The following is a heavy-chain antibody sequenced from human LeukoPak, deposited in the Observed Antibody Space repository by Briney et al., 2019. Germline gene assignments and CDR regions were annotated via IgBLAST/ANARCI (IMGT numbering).Heavy chain of an antibody. CDR2: IYPGDSDT. Sequence: GESLKTSCKGSGYSFTSYWIGWVRQMPGKGLEWMGIIYPGDSDTTYSPSFQGQVTISADKSISTAYLQWSSLKASDTAMYYCARRNNWNGNGFDIWGQGTMVTVSS. CDR3: ARRNNWNGNGFDI. D-gene: IGHD1-1*01. J-gene: IGHJ3*02. CDR1: GYSFTSYW. V-gene: IGHV5-51*01.